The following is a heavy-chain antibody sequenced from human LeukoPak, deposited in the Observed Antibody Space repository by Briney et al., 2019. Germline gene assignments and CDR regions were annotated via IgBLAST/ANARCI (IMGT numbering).Heavy chain of an antibody. J-gene: IGHJ4*02. V-gene: IGHV4-39*07. Sequence: PSETLSLTCTVSGGSISSSSYYWGWIRQPPGKGLEWIGSIYYSGSTYYNPSLKSRVTISVDTSKNQFSLKLSSVTAADTAVYYCARDEGSSSWKYDYWSQGTLVTVSS. CDR1: GGSISSSSYY. CDR3: ARDEGSSSWKYDY. D-gene: IGHD6-13*01. CDR2: IYYSGST.